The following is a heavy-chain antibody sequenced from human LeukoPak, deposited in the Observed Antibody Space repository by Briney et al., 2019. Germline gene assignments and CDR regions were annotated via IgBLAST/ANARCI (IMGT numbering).Heavy chain of an antibody. CDR3: ARTSWFGELDYFDY. Sequence: GRSLRLSCAASGFTFSSYAMHWVRQAPGKGLEWVAVISYDGSNKYYADSVKGRFTISRDNSKNTLYLQMNSLRAEDTAVYYCARTSWFGELDYFDYWGQGTLITVSS. CDR2: ISYDGSNK. V-gene: IGHV3-30*04. J-gene: IGHJ4*02. D-gene: IGHD3-10*01. CDR1: GFTFSSYA.